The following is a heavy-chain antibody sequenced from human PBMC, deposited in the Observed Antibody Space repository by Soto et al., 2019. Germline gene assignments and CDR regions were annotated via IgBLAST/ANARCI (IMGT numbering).Heavy chain of an antibody. CDR1: GFSIIIYY. CDR3: ERDRKEADNKTGWLET. J-gene: IGHJ5*02. CDR2: IYYSGST. D-gene: IGHD1-1*01. Sequence: SSTXSLTCTFSGFSIIIYYLILIRHPPGKGLEFIGYIYYSGSTNYNPSLKSRVTISVDTSKNQFSLKLSSVTAADTAVYYCERDRKEADNKTGWLETWGQGTLV. V-gene: IGHV4-59*01.